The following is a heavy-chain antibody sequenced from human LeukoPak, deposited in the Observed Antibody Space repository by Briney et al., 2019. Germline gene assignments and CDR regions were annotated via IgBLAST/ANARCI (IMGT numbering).Heavy chain of an antibody. CDR2: ISNNGGYT. V-gene: IGHV3-23*01. Sequence: QSGGSLRLSCAASGFTLSNYPMAWVRQAPGKGLEWVSAISNNGGYTYYADSVQGRFTISRDNSKSTLCLQMNSLRAEDTAVYYCAKQLGYCSDGSCYFPYWGQGTLVTVSS. CDR1: GFTLSNYP. D-gene: IGHD2-15*01. CDR3: AKQLGYCSDGSCYFPY. J-gene: IGHJ4*02.